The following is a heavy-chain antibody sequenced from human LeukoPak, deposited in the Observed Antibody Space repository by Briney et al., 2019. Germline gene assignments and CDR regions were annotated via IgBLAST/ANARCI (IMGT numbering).Heavy chain of an antibody. J-gene: IGHJ4*02. Sequence: SETLSLTCTVSGGSISSHYWSWIRQPPGKGLEWIGYIYYSGSTNYNPSLKSRVTISVDTSKNQFSLKLSSVTAADTAVYYCARGPERWLQLGFDYWGQGTLVTVSS. CDR1: GGSISSHY. V-gene: IGHV4-59*11. D-gene: IGHD5-24*01. CDR3: ARGPERWLQLGFDY. CDR2: IYYSGST.